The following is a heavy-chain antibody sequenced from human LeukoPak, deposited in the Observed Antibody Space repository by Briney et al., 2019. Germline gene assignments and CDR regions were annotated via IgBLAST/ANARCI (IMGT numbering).Heavy chain of an antibody. CDR2: IYYSGST. Sequence: SETLSLTCTVSGGSLSSYYWSWIRQPPGKGLEWIGYIYYSGSTNYNPSLKSRVTISVDTSKNQFSLKLSSVTAADTAVYYCARAGYCSGGSCYSVGYGDYYFDYWGQGTLVTVSS. J-gene: IGHJ4*02. D-gene: IGHD2-15*01. V-gene: IGHV4-59*01. CDR1: GGSLSSYY. CDR3: ARAGYCSGGSCYSVGYGDYYFDY.